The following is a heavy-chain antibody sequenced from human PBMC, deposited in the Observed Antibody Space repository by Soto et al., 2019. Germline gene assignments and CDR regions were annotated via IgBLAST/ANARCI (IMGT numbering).Heavy chain of an antibody. D-gene: IGHD3-22*01. Sequence: DVHLLESGGGLVQPGGSLRLSCAASGFTFSSYAMSWVRQAPGKGLEWVSGMSGSGRRTYYADSVKGRFTISRDNSKNTLYLQMNSLRIEDTAVFYCAKRAYYDSSGYAPLFASWGQGTLVAVSS. CDR2: MSGSGRRT. V-gene: IGHV3-23*01. CDR1: GFTFSSYA. J-gene: IGHJ4*02. CDR3: AKRAYYDSSGYAPLFAS.